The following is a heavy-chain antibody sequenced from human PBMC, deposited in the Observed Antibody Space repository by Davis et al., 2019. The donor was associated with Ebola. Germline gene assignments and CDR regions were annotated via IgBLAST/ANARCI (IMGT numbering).Heavy chain of an antibody. CDR3: ARGSGWYRTPFDY. V-gene: IGHV4-59*01. CDR1: GGSISSYY. J-gene: IGHJ4*02. D-gene: IGHD6-19*01. Sequence: GSLRLSCTVSGGSISSYYWSWIRQPPGKGLEWIGYTYYSGSTNYNPSLKSRVTMSVDTSKNQFSLKLSSVTAADTAVFYCARGSGWYRTPFDYWGQGTLVTVSS. CDR2: TYYSGST.